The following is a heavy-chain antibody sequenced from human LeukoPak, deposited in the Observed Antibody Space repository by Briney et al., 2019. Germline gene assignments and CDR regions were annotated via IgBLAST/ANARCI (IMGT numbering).Heavy chain of an antibody. J-gene: IGHJ5*01. CDR3: ARRTDSQTSNYFDS. CDR2: IYSSGTT. CDR1: GASINTINYS. V-gene: IGHV4-39*01. D-gene: IGHD1-1*01. Sequence: SETLSLTCTVSGASINTINYSWGWIRQPPGKGLEWIGSIYSSGTTHYNPSLKSRLTISVDTSKIQFSLKVMSVTAADTAVYCARRTDSQTSNYFDSWGQGTLVTVSS.